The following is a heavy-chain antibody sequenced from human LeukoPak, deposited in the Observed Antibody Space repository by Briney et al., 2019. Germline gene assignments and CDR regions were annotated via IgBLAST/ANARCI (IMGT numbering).Heavy chain of an antibody. V-gene: IGHV3-53*01. J-gene: IGHJ4*02. CDR3: ARVIAAAGIDYFDY. D-gene: IGHD6-13*01. CDR2: LYASGSA. CDR1: GFTVSSNY. Sequence: GGSLRLSCAASGFTVSSNYMSWVRQAPGKGLEWVSILYASGSAYYADSVKGRFTISRDNSKNTLYLQMNSLRAEDTAVYYCARVIAAAGIDYFDYWGQGTLVTVSS.